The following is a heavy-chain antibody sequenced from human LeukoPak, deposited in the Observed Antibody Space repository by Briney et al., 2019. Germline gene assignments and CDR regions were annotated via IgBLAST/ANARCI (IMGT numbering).Heavy chain of an antibody. D-gene: IGHD5-18*01. V-gene: IGHV4-59*01. CDR3: ARGQKYRNGYTVTELGSGYFDY. CDR2: IYYSGTT. Sequence: SETLSLTCTVSGGSISNYYWNWIRQPPGKGLEWIGYIYYSGTTNYNPSLKSRVSMSVDTSKNQFSLTLSSVTAADTAVYYCARGQKYRNGYTVTELGSGYFDYWGQGTLVTVSS. J-gene: IGHJ4*02. CDR1: GGSISNYY.